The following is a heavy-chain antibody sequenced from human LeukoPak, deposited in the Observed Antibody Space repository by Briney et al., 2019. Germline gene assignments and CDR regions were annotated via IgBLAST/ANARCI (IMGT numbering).Heavy chain of an antibody. J-gene: IGHJ4*02. D-gene: IGHD3-22*01. CDR3: ARDPYDSSGYYFDY. Sequence: GGSLRLSCAASGFTFSSYWMHWVRQAPGKGLEWVANIKQDGSEKYYVDSVKGRFTISRDNAKNSLYLQMNSLRAEDTAVYYCARDPYDSSGYYFDYWGQGTLVTVSS. CDR2: IKQDGSEK. V-gene: IGHV3-7*03. CDR1: GFTFSSYW.